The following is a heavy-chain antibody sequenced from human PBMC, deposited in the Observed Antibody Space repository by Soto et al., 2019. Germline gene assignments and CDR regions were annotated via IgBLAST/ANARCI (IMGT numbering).Heavy chain of an antibody. D-gene: IGHD2-15*01. CDR1: GGSFSGYY. J-gene: IGHJ5*02. CDR3: ARKKSATNCSGGSCYSVFPPLRYNWFDP. Sequence: SETLSLTCAVYGGSFSGYYWSWIRQPPGKGLEWIGEINHSGSTNYNPSLKSRVTISVDTSKNQFSLKLSSVTAADTAVYYCARKKSATNCSGGSCYSVFPPLRYNWFDPWGQGTLVTVS. V-gene: IGHV4-34*01. CDR2: INHSGST.